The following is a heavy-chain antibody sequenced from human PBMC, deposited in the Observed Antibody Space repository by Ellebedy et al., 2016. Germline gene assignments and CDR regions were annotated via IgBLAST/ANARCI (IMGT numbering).Heavy chain of an antibody. V-gene: IGHV3-11*01. Sequence: GGSLRLSCAASGFTFSDYYMSWIRQAPGKGLEWVSYISSSGSTIYYADSVKGRFTISRDNAKNSLYLQMNSLRAEDTAVYYCARVITVVTLNYFDYWGQGTLVTVSS. J-gene: IGHJ4*02. D-gene: IGHD4-23*01. CDR2: ISSSGSTI. CDR1: GFTFSDYY. CDR3: ARVITVVTLNYFDY.